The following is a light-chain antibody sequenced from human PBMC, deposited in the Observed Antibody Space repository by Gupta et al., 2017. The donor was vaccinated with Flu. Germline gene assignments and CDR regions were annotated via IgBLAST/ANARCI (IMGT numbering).Light chain of an antibody. Sequence: SSNIGNNYVSWYQQFPGKAPNLLIYESNTRSSGLPDRLSGSKSGPSATLSITGLQTGDEADYYCGTWDSSLSAGVFGGGTKLTVL. V-gene: IGLV1-51*02. CDR2: ESN. CDR3: GTWDSSLSAGV. J-gene: IGLJ3*02. CDR1: SSNIGNNY.